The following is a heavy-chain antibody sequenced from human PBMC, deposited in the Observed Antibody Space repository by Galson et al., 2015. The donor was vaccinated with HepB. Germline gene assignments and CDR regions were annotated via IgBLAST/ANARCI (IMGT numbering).Heavy chain of an antibody. CDR1: GFTFTSSA. CDR2: IVVGSGNT. CDR3: AAVGATGEDYFDY. Sequence: SVKVSCKASGFTFTSSAVQWVRQARGQRLEWIGWIVVGSGNTNYAQKFQERVTITRDMSTSTAYMELSSLRSEDTAVYYCAAVGATGEDYFDYWGQGTLVTVSS. J-gene: IGHJ4*02. D-gene: IGHD1-26*01. V-gene: IGHV1-58*01.